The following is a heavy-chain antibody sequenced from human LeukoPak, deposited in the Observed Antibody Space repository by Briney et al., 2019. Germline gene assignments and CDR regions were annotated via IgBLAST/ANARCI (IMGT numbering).Heavy chain of an antibody. CDR1: GFTFSSYN. V-gene: IGHV3-21*01. Sequence: GGSLRLSCAVSGFTFSSYNMNWVRQAPGKGLEWVSSISDSSSYIYYTDSVKGRFTISIDNAKNSLYLQMNSLRAEDTAVYYCARYGYYVSYGMDVWGQGTTVTVSS. CDR3: ARYGYYVSYGMDV. J-gene: IGHJ6*02. D-gene: IGHD3-16*01. CDR2: ISDSSSYI.